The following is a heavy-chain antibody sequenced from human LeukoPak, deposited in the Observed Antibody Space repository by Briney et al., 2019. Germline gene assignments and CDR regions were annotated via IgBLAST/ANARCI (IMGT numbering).Heavy chain of an antibody. Sequence: GRSLRLSCAAPGFTFSSYAMHWVRQAPGKGLEGVAVISYDGSNKYYAHSVKGRFTISRDNSKNTLSLQMNSLRAEDTAVYYCARSRLSPRAPLRSVVRGVAPHYWGQGTLDT. V-gene: IGHV3-30*04. D-gene: IGHD3-10*01. CDR1: GFTFSSYA. CDR3: ARSRLSPRAPLRSVVRGVAPHY. J-gene: IGHJ4*02. CDR2: ISYDGSNK.